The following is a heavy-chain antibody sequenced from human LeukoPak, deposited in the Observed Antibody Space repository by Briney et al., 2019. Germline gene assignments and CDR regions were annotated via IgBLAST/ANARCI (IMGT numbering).Heavy chain of an antibody. CDR3: AKEQSSSGFFDY. CDR1: GFTFSGDA. J-gene: IGHJ4*02. D-gene: IGHD6-6*01. CDR2: ISGRGDRT. V-gene: IGHV3-23*01. Sequence: GGSLRLSCAASGFTFSGDAMSWVRQAPGKGLEWVSAISGRGDRTYYADSVKGRFTISRDNSKNTLYLQMNSLRAEDTAVYYCAKEQSSSGFFDYWGQGTLVTVSS.